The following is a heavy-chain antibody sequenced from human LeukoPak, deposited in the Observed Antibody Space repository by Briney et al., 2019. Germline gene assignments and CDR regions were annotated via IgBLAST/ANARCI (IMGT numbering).Heavy chain of an antibody. Sequence: PGRSLRLSCAASGFTFSSYSMNWVRQAPGKGLEWVSYISSSSSTIYYADSVKGRFTISRDNAKNSLYLQMNSLRAEDTAVYYCARWELPFYWGQGTLVTVSS. D-gene: IGHD1-26*01. CDR1: GFTFSSYS. CDR2: ISSSSSTI. V-gene: IGHV3-48*01. CDR3: ARWELPFY. J-gene: IGHJ4*02.